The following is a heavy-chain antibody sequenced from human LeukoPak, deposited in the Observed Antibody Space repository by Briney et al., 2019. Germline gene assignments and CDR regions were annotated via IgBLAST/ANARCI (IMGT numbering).Heavy chain of an antibody. D-gene: IGHD6-13*01. CDR1: GFIFSNYI. J-gene: IGHJ4*02. Sequence: PGGSLRLSCAASGFIFSNYIMSWVRQAPGKGLEWVSTIDGSAGSAYYADSVKGRFTVSRDNSKNTIYLQMNGLRVEDTAVYYCAKDRESSSWYFDYWGQGTLVTVSS. V-gene: IGHV3-23*01. CDR3: AKDRESSSWYFDY. CDR2: IDGSAGSA.